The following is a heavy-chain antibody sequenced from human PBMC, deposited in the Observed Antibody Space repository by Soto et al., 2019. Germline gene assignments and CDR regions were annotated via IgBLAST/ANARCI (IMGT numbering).Heavy chain of an antibody. CDR2: IYPGDSDT. Sequence: RGESLKISCKGSGYSFTSYWIGWVRQMPGKGLEWMGIIYPGDSDTRYSPSFQGQVTISADKSISTAYLQWSSLKASDTAMYYCARQYVDPIAADDKYYFDYWGQGTLVTVSS. D-gene: IGHD6-13*01. V-gene: IGHV5-51*01. CDR1: GYSFTSYW. J-gene: IGHJ4*02. CDR3: ARQYVDPIAADDKYYFDY.